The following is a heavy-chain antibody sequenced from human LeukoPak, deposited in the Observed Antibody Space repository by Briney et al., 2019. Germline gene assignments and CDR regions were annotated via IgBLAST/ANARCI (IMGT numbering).Heavy chain of an antibody. CDR3: ARHRRSVSPNLIDY. CDR1: GGSISSYY. CDR2: ISYSGST. D-gene: IGHD1-14*01. J-gene: IGHJ4*02. Sequence: SETLSLTCSVSGGSISSYYWGWIRQPPGKGLEWIGTISYSGSTDYNPPLKSRVTISVDTSKNQFSLNLTSVTAADTAVYYCARHRRSVSPNLIDYWGQGTLVTVSS. V-gene: IGHV4-39*01.